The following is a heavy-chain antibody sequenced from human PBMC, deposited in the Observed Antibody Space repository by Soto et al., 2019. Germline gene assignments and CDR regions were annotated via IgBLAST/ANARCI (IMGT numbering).Heavy chain of an antibody. D-gene: IGHD3-22*01. Sequence: QVQLVESGGGVVQPGRSLRLSCAASGFTFSSYGMHWVRQAPGKGLEWVAVIWYDGSNKYYADSVKGRFTISRDNSKNTLYVQMNSLRAEDTAVYYCARGKENSNIFDAFDIWGQGTMVTVSS. CDR2: IWYDGSNK. CDR1: GFTFSSYG. CDR3: ARGKENSNIFDAFDI. J-gene: IGHJ3*02. V-gene: IGHV3-33*01.